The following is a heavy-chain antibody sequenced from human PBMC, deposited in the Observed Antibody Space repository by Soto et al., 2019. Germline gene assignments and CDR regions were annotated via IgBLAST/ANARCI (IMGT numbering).Heavy chain of an antibody. CDR1: GYAFTTYG. Sequence: QVHLVQSGAEVKKPGASVKVSCQASGYAFTTYGITWVRQAPGQGLEWMGWISAHNGNTNYAHKLQGRVTVTRDTSTSTAYMELRSLRSDDTAVYYCARGRYGDYWGQGALVTVSS. CDR3: ARGRYGDY. D-gene: IGHD1-1*01. CDR2: ISAHNGNT. J-gene: IGHJ4*02. V-gene: IGHV1-18*01.